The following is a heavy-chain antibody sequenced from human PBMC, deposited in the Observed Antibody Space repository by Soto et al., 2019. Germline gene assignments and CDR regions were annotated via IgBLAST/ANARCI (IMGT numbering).Heavy chain of an antibody. CDR1: GGSISSYY. CDR2: IYYSGST. J-gene: IGHJ4*02. D-gene: IGHD6-6*01. V-gene: IGHV4-59*08. CDR3: ARLGSSS. Sequence: PSETLSLTCTVSGGSISSYYWSWIRQPPGKGLEWIGYIYYSGSTNYNPSLKSRVTISVDTSKNQFSLKLSSVTAADTAVYYCARLGSSSWGQGTLVNVSS.